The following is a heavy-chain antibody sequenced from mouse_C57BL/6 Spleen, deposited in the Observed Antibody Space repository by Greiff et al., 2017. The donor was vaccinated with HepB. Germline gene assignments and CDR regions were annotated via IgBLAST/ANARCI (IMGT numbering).Heavy chain of an antibody. CDR2: INPNNGGT. J-gene: IGHJ2*01. V-gene: IGHV1-26*01. CDR3: ARRYGSRLDY. CDR1: GYTFTDYY. Sequence: EVQLQQSGPELVKPGASVKISCKASGYTFTDYYMNWVKQSHGKSLEWIGDINPNNGGTSYNQKFKGKATLTVDKSSSTAYMELRSLTSEDSAVYYCARRYGSRLDYWGQGTTLPVSS. D-gene: IGHD1-1*01.